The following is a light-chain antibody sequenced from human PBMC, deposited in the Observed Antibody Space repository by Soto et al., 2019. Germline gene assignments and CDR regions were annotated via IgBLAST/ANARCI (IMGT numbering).Light chain of an antibody. CDR1: QNIHTW. CDR2: AAS. Sequence: DIQMTQSPSTLSASVDDRVTITCRASQNIHTWLAWYQHKPGKAPSLLIHAASSLESGVPSRFSGSGSGTEFTLTISSLQPDDFATYYCQQHKSYPRTFGQGTKVEMK. CDR3: QQHKSYPRT. V-gene: IGKV1-5*03. J-gene: IGKJ1*01.